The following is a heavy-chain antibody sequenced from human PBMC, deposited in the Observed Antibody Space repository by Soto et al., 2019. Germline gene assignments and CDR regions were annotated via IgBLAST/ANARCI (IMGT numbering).Heavy chain of an antibody. V-gene: IGHV4-34*01. Sequence: QVQLQQWGAGLLKPSETLSLTCAVHGGSFSGFYWTWIRQPQGKGLEWIGEINHSGSSNYNPPLKSRVTMSLDTSRNQFSLSLNSVTAADTAVYYCARMAGPWYFDLWGRGTLVTVSS. CDR1: GGSFSGFY. CDR2: INHSGSS. J-gene: IGHJ2*01. CDR3: ARMAGPWYFDL.